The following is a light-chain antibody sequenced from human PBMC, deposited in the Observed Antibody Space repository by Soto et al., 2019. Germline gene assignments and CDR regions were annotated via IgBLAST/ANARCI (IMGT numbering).Light chain of an antibody. V-gene: IGKV1-39*01. Sequence: DIQMTQSPSSLSASVGDRVTITCRASQSISSYLNWYQQKPGKAPKLLIYAASSLQSGVPSRFSGSGSGTDFTLTISSLQPEDFAAYYCQQNYSTQLTFGGGTKVEIK. CDR3: QQNYSTQLT. CDR2: AAS. J-gene: IGKJ4*01. CDR1: QSISSY.